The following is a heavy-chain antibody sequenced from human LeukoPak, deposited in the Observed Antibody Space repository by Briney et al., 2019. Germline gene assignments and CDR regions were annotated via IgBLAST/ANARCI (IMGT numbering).Heavy chain of an antibody. CDR3: ARTDYDILTGGETFDY. Sequence: ASVKVSCKASGYTFTSYAMNWVRQAPGQGLEWMGWINTNTGNPTYAQGFTGRFVFSLDTSVSTAYLQISSLKAEDTAVYYCARTDYDILTGGETFDYWGQGTLVTVSS. V-gene: IGHV7-4-1*02. J-gene: IGHJ4*02. CDR2: INTNTGNP. D-gene: IGHD3-9*01. CDR1: GYTFTSYA.